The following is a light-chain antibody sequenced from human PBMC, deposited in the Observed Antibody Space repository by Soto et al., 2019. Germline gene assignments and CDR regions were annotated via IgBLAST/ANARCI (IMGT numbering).Light chain of an antibody. J-gene: IGKJ1*01. Sequence: EIVMTQSPLALTVTPGEPASISCKSTQSLLHSNGNTVLDWYMQTPGQSPHLLIYLASRRAAGAPDRGCSSGSGKDFTLRISTVEADDAGIYCCLQAIQTPRTFGQGTKLEI. V-gene: IGKV2-28*01. CDR2: LAS. CDR1: QSLLHSNGNTV. CDR3: LQAIQTPRT.